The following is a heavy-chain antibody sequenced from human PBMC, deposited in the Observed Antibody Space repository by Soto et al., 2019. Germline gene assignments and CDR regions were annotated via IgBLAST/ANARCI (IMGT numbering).Heavy chain of an antibody. D-gene: IGHD3-10*01. CDR3: AGRSGSSDY. CDR1: GFTFGNYW. V-gene: IGHV3-74*01. J-gene: IGHJ4*02. Sequence: GGSLRLSCAASGFTFGNYWMHWVRQAPGKGLEWVSRMNSDGSTTNYADSVKGRFTVSRDNSKNTLYLQMDSLRAEDTAVYYCAGRSGSSDYWGRGTLVTVSS. CDR2: MNSDGSTT.